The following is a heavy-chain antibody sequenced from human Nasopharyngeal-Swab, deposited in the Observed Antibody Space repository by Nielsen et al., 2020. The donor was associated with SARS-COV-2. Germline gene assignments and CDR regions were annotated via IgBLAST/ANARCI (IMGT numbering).Heavy chain of an antibody. J-gene: IGHJ4*02. CDR2: IKQDGSEK. CDR3: ADPPFSEY. V-gene: IGHV3-7*05. CDR1: GFTFSSYW. Sequence: GGSLRLSCAASGFTFSSYWMSWVRQAPGKGLEWVANIKQDGSEKYYVDSVKGRFTISRDNSKSTLYLQMNSLRADDTALYYCADPPFSEYWGQGTLVTVSS.